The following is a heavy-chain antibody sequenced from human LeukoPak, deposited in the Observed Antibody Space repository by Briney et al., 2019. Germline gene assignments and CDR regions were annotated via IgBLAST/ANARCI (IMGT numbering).Heavy chain of an antibody. Sequence: GGSLRLSCAASGFTYSSYAMSWVRQAPGKGLEWVAAISGNGGRTYYRDSVKGRFTISRDNPKNTLYLLMNSLSAEDTALYYCAKEQTSSGYFDYWGQGTLVTVSS. J-gene: IGHJ4*02. D-gene: IGHD3-10*01. CDR3: AKEQTSSGYFDY. CDR1: GFTYSSYA. CDR2: ISGNGGRT. V-gene: IGHV3-23*01.